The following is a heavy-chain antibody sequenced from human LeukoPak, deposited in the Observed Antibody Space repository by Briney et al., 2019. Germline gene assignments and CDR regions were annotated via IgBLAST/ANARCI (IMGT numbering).Heavy chain of an antibody. Sequence: PGGSLRLSCAASGFTFSSFSMSWVRRAPGKGLEWVSYISSSSSIIYYTESVKGRFTISRDNAKNSLYLQMNSLRAEDPAVYYCARSGRPYYYDSSGRSWFDYWGQGTLVTVSS. J-gene: IGHJ4*02. CDR1: GFTFSSFS. CDR3: ARSGRPYYYDSSGRSWFDY. D-gene: IGHD3-22*01. V-gene: IGHV3-48*04. CDR2: ISSSSSII.